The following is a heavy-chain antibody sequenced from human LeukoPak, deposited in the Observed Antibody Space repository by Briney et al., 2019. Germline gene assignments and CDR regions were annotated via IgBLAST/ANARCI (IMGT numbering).Heavy chain of an antibody. CDR1: GGSISSSSYY. CDR3: ARIIVGATPLDAFDI. J-gene: IGHJ3*02. V-gene: IGHV4-39*07. D-gene: IGHD1-26*01. Sequence: SSETLSLTCTVSGGSISSSSYYWGWIRQPPGKGLEWIGSIYYSGSTYYNPSLKSRVTISVDKSKNQFSLKLSSVTAADTAVYYCARIIVGATPLDAFDIWGQGTMVTVSS. CDR2: IYYSGST.